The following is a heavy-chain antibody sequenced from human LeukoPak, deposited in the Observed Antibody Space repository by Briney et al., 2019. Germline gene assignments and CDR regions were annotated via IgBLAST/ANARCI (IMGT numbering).Heavy chain of an antibody. CDR2: IYSGGST. V-gene: IGHV3-53*01. J-gene: IGHJ6*02. D-gene: IGHD3-10*01. CDR3: AKKGRDYYGSGSYYKSFIDYYYGMDV. CDR1: GFTVSSNY. Sequence: GGSLRLSCAASGFTVSSNYMSWVRQAPGKGLEWVSVIYSGGSTYYADSVKGWFTISRDNSKNTLYLQMNSLRAEDTAVYYCAKKGRDYYGSGSYYKSFIDYYYGMDVWGQGTTVTVSS.